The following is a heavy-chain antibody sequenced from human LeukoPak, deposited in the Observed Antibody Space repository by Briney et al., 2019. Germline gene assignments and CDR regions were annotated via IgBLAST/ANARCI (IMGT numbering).Heavy chain of an antibody. V-gene: IGHV3-21*01. CDR3: ATSGGFVLPNAITGNWYMDV. J-gene: IGHJ6*03. CDR2: ITSAGGYK. D-gene: IGHD2-2*01. CDR1: GFTFSDYS. Sequence: GRSLRLSCGASGFTFSDYSMNWVRQAPGKGLAWVASITSAGGYKYYADSVKGRFTISRDNARNSLFLQMNSLRAEDTAVYFCATSGGFVLPNAITGNWYMDVWGRGTSVTVSS.